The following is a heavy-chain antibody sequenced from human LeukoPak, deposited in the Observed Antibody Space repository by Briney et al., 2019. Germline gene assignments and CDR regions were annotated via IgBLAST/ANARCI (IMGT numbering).Heavy chain of an antibody. CDR3: ARLDITFGGGIVNAGSNY. Sequence: ASVKVSCKASGYTFSSYAINWVRQAPGQGLEWMGWINGYNGNTNYAQKFQGRVTMTTDTSTNTAYMEVKSLRSDDTAVYYCARLDITFGGGIVNAGSNYWGQGTLVTVSS. CDR2: INGYNGNT. CDR1: GYTFSSYA. J-gene: IGHJ4*02. D-gene: IGHD3-16*02. V-gene: IGHV1-18*01.